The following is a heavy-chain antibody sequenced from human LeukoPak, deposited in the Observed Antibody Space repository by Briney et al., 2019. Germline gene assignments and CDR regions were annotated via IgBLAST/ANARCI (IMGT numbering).Heavy chain of an antibody. D-gene: IGHD3-22*01. Sequence: SQTLSLTCAISGDSVSSNSAAWNWIRQSPSRGLEWLGRTYYRSKWYNDYAVSVKSRITINPDTSKNQFSLQLNSVTPEDTAVYYCASEDSSGSRPIDAFDIWGQGTMVTVSS. CDR3: ASEDSSGSRPIDAFDI. CDR1: GDSVSSNSAA. V-gene: IGHV6-1*01. J-gene: IGHJ3*02. CDR2: TYYRSKWYN.